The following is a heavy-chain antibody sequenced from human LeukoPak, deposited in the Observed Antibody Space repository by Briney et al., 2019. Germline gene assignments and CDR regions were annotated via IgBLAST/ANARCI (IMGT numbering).Heavy chain of an antibody. D-gene: IGHD3-22*01. CDR2: ISGGGGST. V-gene: IGHV3-23*01. Sequence: GGSLRLSCVASGFSFSTYAMSWVRQAPGKGLERVSAISGGGGSTYHADSVKGRFTISRDNSKNTLYLQMNSLRAEDTAVYYCAKDRGYYYDSSGYYYFDYWGQGTLVTVSS. CDR3: AKDRGYYYDSSGYYYFDY. CDR1: GFSFSTYA. J-gene: IGHJ4*02.